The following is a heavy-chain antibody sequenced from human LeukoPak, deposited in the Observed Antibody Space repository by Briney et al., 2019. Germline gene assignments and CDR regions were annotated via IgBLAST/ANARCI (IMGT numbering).Heavy chain of an antibody. CDR3: ARERNDYADY. Sequence: GGSLRLSCAASGFIFSSYAMHWVRQAPGKGLEWVAVISYDGSNKYYADSVKGRFTISRDNSKNTLYLQMNSLRAEDTAVYYCARERNDYADYWGQGTLVTVSS. CDR2: ISYDGSNK. D-gene: IGHD4-17*01. CDR1: GFIFSSYA. J-gene: IGHJ4*02. V-gene: IGHV3-30-3*01.